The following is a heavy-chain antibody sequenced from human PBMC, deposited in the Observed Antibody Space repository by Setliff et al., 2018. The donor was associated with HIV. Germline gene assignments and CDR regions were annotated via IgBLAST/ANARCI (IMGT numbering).Heavy chain of an antibody. CDR2: IYKGGST. J-gene: IGHJ2*01. V-gene: IGHV4-28*01. CDR1: GYSISSSYW. CDR3: ARSALWFGEADWYFDL. D-gene: IGHD3-10*01. Sequence: ASETLSLTCVVSGYSISSSYWWGWIRQPPGKGLEWIGWIGYIYKGGSTYYNPSLKSRVTMSEDTSKNQFSLKLRSVTAVDTAVYYCARSALWFGEADWYFDLWGRGTLVT.